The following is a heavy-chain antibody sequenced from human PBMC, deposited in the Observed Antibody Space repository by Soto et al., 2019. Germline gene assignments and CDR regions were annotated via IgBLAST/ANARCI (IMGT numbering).Heavy chain of an antibody. V-gene: IGHV3-48*03. CDR2: ISSSGSTI. CDR1: GFTFSSYE. Sequence: EVQLVESGGGLVQPGGSLRLSCAASGFTFSSYEMNWVRQAPGKGLEWVSYISSSGSTIYYADSVKGRFTISRDNAKTSLYLQMNSLRAEDTAVYYCARKEHGYSYGRSWFDPWGQGTLVTVSS. J-gene: IGHJ5*02. CDR3: ARKEHGYSYGRSWFDP. D-gene: IGHD5-18*01.